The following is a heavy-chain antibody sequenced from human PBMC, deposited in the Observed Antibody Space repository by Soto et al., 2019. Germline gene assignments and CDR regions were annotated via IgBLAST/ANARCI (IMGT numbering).Heavy chain of an antibody. Sequence: GGSLRLSCAASVFTLSGYSMNWVRQAPGKGLEWVSSISTSSSYIHYADSVKGRFTISRDNAGNSLYLQMNSLRAEDTAIYYCARETPLHPDYGGNPFSDYWGQGTLVTVSS. V-gene: IGHV3-21*01. J-gene: IGHJ4*02. CDR3: ARETPLHPDYGGNPFSDY. D-gene: IGHD4-17*01. CDR1: VFTLSGYS. CDR2: ISTSSSYI.